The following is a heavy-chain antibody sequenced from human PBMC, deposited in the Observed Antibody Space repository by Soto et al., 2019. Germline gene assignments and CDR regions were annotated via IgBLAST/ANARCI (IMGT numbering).Heavy chain of an antibody. V-gene: IGHV1-8*01. J-gene: IGHJ6*02. CDR2: MSPNSGAT. D-gene: IGHD1-1*01. CDR1: GYTFTSYD. Sequence: QVQLVQSGAEVTKPGASVKVSCKASGYTFTSYDISWVRQATGQGLEWMGWMSPNSGATGYAQKFQGRVTMTRDTSISTAYMELSNLRSADTAIYYCARGVDAGVDVWGQGSTVTVSS. CDR3: ARGVDAGVDV.